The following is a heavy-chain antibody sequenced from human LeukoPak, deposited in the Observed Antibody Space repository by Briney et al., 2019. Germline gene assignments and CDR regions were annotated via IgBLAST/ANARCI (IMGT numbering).Heavy chain of an antibody. CDR1: GFAFGSYA. CDR3: AKDPRRFDY. Sequence: GGSLRLSCAASGFAFGSYAMGWVRQAPGKGLEWVSAISGSDDSTYYADSVKGRFTTSRDKSKNTLYLQMNSLRAEDTAVYYCAKDPRRFDYWGQGTLVTVSS. CDR2: ISGSDDST. V-gene: IGHV3-23*01. J-gene: IGHJ4*02. D-gene: IGHD5-24*01.